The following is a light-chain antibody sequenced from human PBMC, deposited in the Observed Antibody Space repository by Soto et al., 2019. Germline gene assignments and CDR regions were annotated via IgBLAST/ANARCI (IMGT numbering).Light chain of an antibody. Sequence: DIQMTQSPSTLSASVGDRVTITCRASQSISSWLAWYQQKPGKAPKLLIYKASSLESGGPSRFSGSGSGTECTLTISSLQPDAFATYYCHQYNSYPRTFGQGTKVEI. J-gene: IGKJ1*01. CDR3: HQYNSYPRT. CDR2: KAS. V-gene: IGKV1-5*03. CDR1: QSISSW.